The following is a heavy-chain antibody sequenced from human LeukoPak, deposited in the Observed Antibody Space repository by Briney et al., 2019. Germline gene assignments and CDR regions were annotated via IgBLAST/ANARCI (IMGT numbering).Heavy chain of an antibody. D-gene: IGHD3-10*01. CDR1: GFTFSNYG. J-gene: IGHJ4*02. CDR2: ITSGVGIT. V-gene: IGHV3-23*01. Sequence: GGSLRLSCAASGFTFSNYGMNWVRQAPGKGLEWVSIITSGVGITYYADSVKGRFTISRDNSKNPLYLQMNSLRADDTAVYYCAKGDYYDFDYWGQGTLVTVSS. CDR3: AKGDYYDFDY.